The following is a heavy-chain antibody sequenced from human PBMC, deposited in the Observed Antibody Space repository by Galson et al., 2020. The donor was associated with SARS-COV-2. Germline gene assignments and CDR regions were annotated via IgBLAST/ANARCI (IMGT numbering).Heavy chain of an antibody. J-gene: IGHJ4*02. CDR3: AATSPWLEGDDYFDY. Sequence: KVSCKASGYTFTTYWISWVRQRPGKGLEWMGRIDPSDSYTKYRSSFEGHVTISADKSINTAYLHWSSLQASDTAIYYCAATSPWLEGDDYFDYWGQGTRVTVSS. V-gene: IGHV5-10-1*01. CDR1: GYTFTTYW. CDR2: IDPSDSYT. D-gene: IGHD6-19*01.